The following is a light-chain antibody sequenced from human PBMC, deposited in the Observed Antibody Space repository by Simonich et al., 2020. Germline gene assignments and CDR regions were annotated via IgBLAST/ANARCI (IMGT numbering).Light chain of an antibody. CDR1: SGHSSYA. CDR2: LNSDGSH. Sequence: QLVLTQSPSASASLGASVKLTCTLSSGHSSYAIAWHQQQPEKGPRYLMKLNSDGSHSKGDGIPDRFSGSSSGAGRYLTSSSLQSEEEADYYCQTWGTGINWVFGGGTKLTVL. V-gene: IGLV4-69*01. J-gene: IGLJ3*02. CDR3: QTWGTGINWV.